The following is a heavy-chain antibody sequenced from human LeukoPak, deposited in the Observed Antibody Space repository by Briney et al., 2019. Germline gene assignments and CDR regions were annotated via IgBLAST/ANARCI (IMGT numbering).Heavy chain of an antibody. J-gene: IGHJ4*02. D-gene: IGHD2-2*01. V-gene: IGHV3-43*02. CDR3: AKDSCSSPSCYVEY. CDR2: ISGDGGST. CDR1: GFTFDDYA. Sequence: GGSLRLSCAASGFTFDDYAMHWVRQAPGKGLEWVSLISGDGGSTYYADSVKGRFTISRDNTKNSLYVQMNSLRTEDTALYYCAKDSCSSPSCYVEYWGQGTLLSVSS.